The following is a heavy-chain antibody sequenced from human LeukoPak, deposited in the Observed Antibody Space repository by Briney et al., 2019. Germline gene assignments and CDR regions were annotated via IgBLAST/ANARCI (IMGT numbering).Heavy chain of an antibody. Sequence: NPSETLSLTCTVSGGSISSGSYYWSWIRQPAGKGLEWIGRIYTSGSTNYNPSLKSRVTISVDTSKNQFSLKLSSVTAADTAVYYCARGGQPDYYYYYMDVWGKGTTVTVSS. CDR2: IYTSGST. V-gene: IGHV4-61*02. D-gene: IGHD3-16*01. J-gene: IGHJ6*03. CDR1: GGSISSGSYY. CDR3: ARGGQPDYYYYYMDV.